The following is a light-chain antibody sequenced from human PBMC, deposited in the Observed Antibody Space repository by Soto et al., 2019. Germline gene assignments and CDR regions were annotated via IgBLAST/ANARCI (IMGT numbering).Light chain of an antibody. V-gene: IGKV1-5*03. CDR1: QSISSG. J-gene: IGKJ1*01. Sequence: DIQMTQSPSTLSASVGDRVTITCRASQSISSGVAWYQQKPGKSPKLLIYKASSLESGVPSRFSGSRSGTEFALTISSLQPDHFATHDCQQHNSYWPFGQGPKLEI. CDR2: KAS. CDR3: QQHNSYWP.